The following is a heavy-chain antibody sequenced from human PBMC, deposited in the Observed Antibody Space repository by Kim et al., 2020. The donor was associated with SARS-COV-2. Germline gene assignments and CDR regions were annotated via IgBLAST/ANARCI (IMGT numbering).Heavy chain of an antibody. CDR3: ARDRQRAGTGVDY. J-gene: IGHJ4*02. CDR2: TYYMSKWYT. D-gene: IGHD6-19*01. CDR1: GDSVSSNSAA. V-gene: IGHV6-1*01. Sequence: SQTLSLTCDISGDSVSSNSAAWNWIRQSPSRGREWRGRTYYMSKWYTDYALSVKGRITINPDPSKNQFSLQLNSVTPEDTAVYYCARDRQRAGTGVDYWGQGTLVTVSS.